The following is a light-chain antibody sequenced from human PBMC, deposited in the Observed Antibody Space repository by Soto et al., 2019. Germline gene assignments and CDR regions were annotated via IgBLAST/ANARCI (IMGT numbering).Light chain of an antibody. CDR1: QSISSY. V-gene: IGKV1-39*01. CDR3: QQLNSYPLT. Sequence: DIQMTQSPSSLSASVIDRVTITCLASQSISSYLNWYQQKPGKAPKLLIYAASTLQSGVPSRFSGSGSGTDFTLTISSLQPEDFATYYCQQLNSYPLTFGGGTKVDIK. J-gene: IGKJ4*01. CDR2: AAS.